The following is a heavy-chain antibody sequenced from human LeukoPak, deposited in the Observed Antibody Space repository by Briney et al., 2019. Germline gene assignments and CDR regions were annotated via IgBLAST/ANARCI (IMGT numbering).Heavy chain of an antibody. CDR2: INPNSGGT. Sequence: ASVKVSCKASGYTFTGYYMHWVRQAPGQGLEWMGWINPNSGGTSYAQKFQGRVTMTRDTSISTAYMELSRLRSDDTAVYYCARVVGGSYHDWFDPWGQGTLVTVSS. J-gene: IGHJ5*02. V-gene: IGHV1-2*02. D-gene: IGHD1-26*01. CDR1: GYTFTGYY. CDR3: ARVVGGSYHDWFDP.